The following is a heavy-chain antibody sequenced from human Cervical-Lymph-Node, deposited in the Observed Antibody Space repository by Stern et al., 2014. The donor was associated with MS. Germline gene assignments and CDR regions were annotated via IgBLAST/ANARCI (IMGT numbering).Heavy chain of an antibody. Sequence: VHLVESGGGVVQPGRSLRLSCAASGFTFSSYGMHWVRQAPGKGLEWVTVIWHDGSIKQYADSVMGRFTISKDNDRSTLYLQMNSLRAEDTAVYYCARGGLWGAYAPMDVWGQGTTVTVS. CDR2: IWHDGSIK. CDR1: GFTFSSYG. D-gene: IGHD3-16*01. J-gene: IGHJ6*02. CDR3: ARGGLWGAYAPMDV. V-gene: IGHV3-33*01.